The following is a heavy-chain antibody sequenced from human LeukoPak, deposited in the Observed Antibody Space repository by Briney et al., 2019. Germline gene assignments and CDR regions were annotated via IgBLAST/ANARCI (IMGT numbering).Heavy chain of an antibody. J-gene: IGHJ4*02. D-gene: IGHD5-12*01. CDR3: ARGVQWLRWYYFDY. V-gene: IGHV3-7*04. CDR2: IKQDGSEK. CDR1: GFTFSSYW. Sequence: GGSLRLSCAASGFTFSSYWMSWVRQAPGKGLEWVANIKQDGSEKYYVDSVKGRFTISRDNAKNSPYLQMNSLRAEDTAVYYCARGVQWLRWYYFDYWGQGTLVTVSS.